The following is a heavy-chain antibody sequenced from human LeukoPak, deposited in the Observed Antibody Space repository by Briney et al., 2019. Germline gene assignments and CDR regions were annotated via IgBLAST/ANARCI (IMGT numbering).Heavy chain of an antibody. D-gene: IGHD3-10*01. Sequence: GGSLRLSCAASGFTFSRYVMTWVRQAPGKGLEWVANIKQDGSDKYYMDSVKGRFTISRDNAKNSLYLQMNSLRAEDSGVYYCTRGGGNFDLWGQGTLVTVSS. CDR3: TRGGGNFDL. CDR2: IKQDGSDK. V-gene: IGHV3-7*01. J-gene: IGHJ4*02. CDR1: GFTFSRYV.